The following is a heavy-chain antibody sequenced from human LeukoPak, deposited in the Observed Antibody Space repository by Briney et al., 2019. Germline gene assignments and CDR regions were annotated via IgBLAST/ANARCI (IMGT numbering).Heavy chain of an antibody. J-gene: IGHJ4*02. Sequence: GGSLRLSCAASGFTFSSYSMNWVRQAPGKGLEWVSSISSSSSYIYYADSVKGRFTISRDNAKNSLYLQMNSLRAEDTAVYYCAREGCSSTSCYILDCWGQGTLVTVSS. D-gene: IGHD2-2*02. CDR3: AREGCSSTSCYILDC. V-gene: IGHV3-21*01. CDR1: GFTFSSYS. CDR2: ISSSSSYI.